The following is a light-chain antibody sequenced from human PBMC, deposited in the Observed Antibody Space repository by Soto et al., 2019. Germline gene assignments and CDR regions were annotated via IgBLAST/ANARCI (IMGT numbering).Light chain of an antibody. V-gene: IGKV1-5*01. CDR3: QQYNSYPWT. CDR2: DAS. CDR1: QSISSW. J-gene: IGKJ1*01. Sequence: IQMTQFPSTLSAYVGDRVTITCRASQSISSWLAWYQQKPGKAPKLPIYDASSLESGVPSRFSGSGSGTEFTLTISSLQPDDFATYYCQQYNSYPWTFGQGPKVDIK.